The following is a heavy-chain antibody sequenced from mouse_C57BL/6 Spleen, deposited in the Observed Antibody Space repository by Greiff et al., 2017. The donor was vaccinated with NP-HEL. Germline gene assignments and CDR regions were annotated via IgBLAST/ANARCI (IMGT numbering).Heavy chain of an antibody. CDR1: GYTFTDYY. D-gene: IGHD4-1*01. Sequence: QVQLQQSGAELVRPGASVKLSCKASGYTFTDYYINWVKQRPGQGLEWIARIYPGSGNTYYNEKFKGKATLTAEKSSSTAYMQLSSLTSEDSAVYFCARGDGTDAMDYWGQGTSVTVSS. CDR2: IYPGSGNT. CDR3: ARGDGTDAMDY. V-gene: IGHV1-76*01. J-gene: IGHJ4*01.